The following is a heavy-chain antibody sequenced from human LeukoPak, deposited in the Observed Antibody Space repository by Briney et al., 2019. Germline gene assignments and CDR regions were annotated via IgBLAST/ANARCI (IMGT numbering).Heavy chain of an antibody. CDR2: INHSGST. J-gene: IGHJ3*02. Sequence: SETLSLTCTVSGGSISSYYWSWIRQSPGKGLEWIGEINHSGSTNYNPSLKSRVTISVDTSKNQFSLKLSSVTAADAAVYYCARHPGDYGVPREFPGAFDIWGQGTMVTVSS. D-gene: IGHD4-17*01. V-gene: IGHV4-34*01. CDR1: GGSISSYY. CDR3: ARHPGDYGVPREFPGAFDI.